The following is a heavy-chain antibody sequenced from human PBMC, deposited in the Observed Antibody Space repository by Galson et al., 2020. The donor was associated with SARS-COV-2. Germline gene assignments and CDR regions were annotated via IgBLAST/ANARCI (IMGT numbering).Heavy chain of an antibody. J-gene: IGHJ3*02. CDR2: IYYSGST. Sequence: ASETLSLTCTVSGGSISSGGYYWSWIRQHPGKGLEWIGYIYYSGSTYYNPSLKSRVTISVDTSKNQFSLKLSSVTAADTAVYYCARATQGLRYFDWLLKTGNDAFDIWGQGTMVTVSS. CDR3: ARATQGLRYFDWLLKTGNDAFDI. D-gene: IGHD3-9*01. V-gene: IGHV4-31*03. CDR1: GGSISSGGYY.